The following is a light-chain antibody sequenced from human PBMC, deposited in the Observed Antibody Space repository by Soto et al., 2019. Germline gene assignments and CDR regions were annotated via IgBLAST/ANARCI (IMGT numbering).Light chain of an antibody. Sequence: DIQMTQSPSTLSASVGDRVTITCRASQSISSWLAWYQQKPGKAPKLLIYDASSLESGVPSRFSGSGSGTGFTLTISSLQPDDFATYYCQQYNSYSPITFGPGTKVDIK. V-gene: IGKV1-5*01. CDR1: QSISSW. CDR2: DAS. CDR3: QQYNSYSPIT. J-gene: IGKJ3*01.